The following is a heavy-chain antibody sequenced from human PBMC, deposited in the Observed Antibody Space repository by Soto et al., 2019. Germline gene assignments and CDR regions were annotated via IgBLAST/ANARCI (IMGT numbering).Heavy chain of an antibody. V-gene: IGHV4-4*02. Sequence: TSETLSLTCAVSGGSISSSNWWSWVRQPPGKGLEWIGEIYHSGSTNYNPSLKSRVTISVDKSKNQFSLKLSSVTAADTAVYYCARGITMVRGVIPGHLFDPWGQGTLVTVSS. D-gene: IGHD3-10*01. J-gene: IGHJ5*02. CDR2: IYHSGST. CDR1: GGSISSSNW. CDR3: ARGITMVRGVIPGHLFDP.